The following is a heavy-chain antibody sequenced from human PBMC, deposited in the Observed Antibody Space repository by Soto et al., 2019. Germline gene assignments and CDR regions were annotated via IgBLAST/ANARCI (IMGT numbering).Heavy chain of an antibody. CDR2: ISSSSSTI. J-gene: IGHJ3*02. CDR1: GFTFSSYS. D-gene: IGHD3-3*01. Sequence: LRLSCAASGFTFSSYSMNWVRQAPGKGLEWVSYISSSSSTIYYADSVKGRFTISRDNSKNSLYLQMNSLRAEDTAVYYCAGPFGVVNNDAFDIWGQGTMVTVSS. V-gene: IGHV3-48*01. CDR3: AGPFGVVNNDAFDI.